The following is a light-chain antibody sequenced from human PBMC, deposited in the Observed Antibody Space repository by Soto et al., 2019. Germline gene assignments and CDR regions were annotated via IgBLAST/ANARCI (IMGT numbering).Light chain of an antibody. CDR2: AAS. V-gene: IGKV1-39*01. Sequence: DIQMTQSPSSLSASLGDRVTIACRASQNINSFLNWYQQKPGKAPELLIYAASSLQSGVPSRFSGGGSGTDFTLTISSLQPGDFATYYRQQSSTTPWTFGQGTKVEIK. J-gene: IGKJ1*01. CDR1: QNINSF. CDR3: QQSSTTPWT.